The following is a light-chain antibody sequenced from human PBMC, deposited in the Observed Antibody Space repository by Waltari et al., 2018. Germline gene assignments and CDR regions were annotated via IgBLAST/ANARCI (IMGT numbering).Light chain of an antibody. J-gene: IGLJ1*01. CDR3: LLFYSGALYV. V-gene: IGLV7-46*01. Sequence: AVVTPEPSLTVSPGGPVTLTCCSSPGGFTGGPSPYWFQQKPGQAPRTLIYDTNKKHSWTPARFSGSLLGGKAALTLSGAQPEDEAEYYCLLFYSGALYVFGTGTKVTVL. CDR1: PGGFTGGPS. CDR2: DTN.